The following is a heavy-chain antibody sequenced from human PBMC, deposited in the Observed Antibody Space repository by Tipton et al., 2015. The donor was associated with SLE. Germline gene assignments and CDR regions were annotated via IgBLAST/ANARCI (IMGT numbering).Heavy chain of an antibody. V-gene: IGHV4-61*09. CDR2: IYTSGST. J-gene: IGHJ2*01. Sequence: TLSLTCTVSGGSISSGSYYWSWIRQPAGKGLEWIGHIYTSGSTNYNPSLKSRVTISLDTSKNQLSLKLSSVTAADTAVYYCARGWAFSSTWSYFDLWGRGTLVTVSS. CDR1: GGSISSGSYY. D-gene: IGHD6-13*01. CDR3: ARGWAFSSTWSYFDL.